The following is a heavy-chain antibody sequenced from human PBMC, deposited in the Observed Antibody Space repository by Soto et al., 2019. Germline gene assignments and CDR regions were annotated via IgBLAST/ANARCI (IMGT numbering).Heavy chain of an antibody. CDR3: ARVKDADYRNWFDP. D-gene: IGHD4-17*01. J-gene: IGHJ5*02. CDR2: INPKSGDT. V-gene: IGHV1-2*04. CDR1: GYTFSDYY. Sequence: ASVKVSCKASGYTFSDYYMHWVRQAPGQGLEWMGWINPKSGDTSYAQKFQGWVTMTRDTSISTGYMELSRLRSDDTAVYYCARVKDADYRNWFDPWGQGTLVTVSS.